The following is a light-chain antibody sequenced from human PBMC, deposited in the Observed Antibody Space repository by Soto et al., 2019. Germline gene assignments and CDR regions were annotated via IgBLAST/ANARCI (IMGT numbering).Light chain of an antibody. CDR3: QQSSSTLSWT. J-gene: IGKJ1*01. CDR2: AAS. V-gene: IGKV1-39*01. CDR1: QSISSY. Sequence: DIQMTQSPSSLSASVGDRVTITCRASQSISSYLNWYQQKPGKAPKLLIYAASSLQSGVPSRFSGSGSGTDFTLTISSLKPEDFATYYCQQSSSTLSWTFGQGSKVDIK.